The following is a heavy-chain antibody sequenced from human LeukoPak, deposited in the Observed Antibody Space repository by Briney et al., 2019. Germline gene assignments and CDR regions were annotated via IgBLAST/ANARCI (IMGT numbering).Heavy chain of an antibody. Sequence: GGSLRLSCAASGFTFRSYSMNWVRQAPGKGLEWVSSISSSSSYIDYADSVKGRFTISRDNAKNSLYLQMNSLRAEDTAVYYCVRGDYRGDYWGQGTLVTVSS. CDR1: GFTFRSYS. CDR3: VRGDYRGDY. V-gene: IGHV3-21*01. CDR2: ISSSSSYI. J-gene: IGHJ4*02. D-gene: IGHD4-11*01.